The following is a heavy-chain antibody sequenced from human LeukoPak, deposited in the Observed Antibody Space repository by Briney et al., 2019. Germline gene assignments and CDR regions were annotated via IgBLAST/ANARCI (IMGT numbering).Heavy chain of an antibody. D-gene: IGHD3-16*01. CDR2: ISGSGGST. V-gene: IGHV3-23*01. CDR1: GFTFSSYA. CDR3: AKVLGGVMDYYYGMDV. J-gene: IGHJ6*02. Sequence: GGSLRLSCAASGFTFSSYAMSWVRQAPGKGLEWFSAISGSGGSTYYADSVKGRFTISRDNSKNTLYLQMNSLRAEDTAVYYCAKVLGGVMDYYYGMDVWGQGTTVTVSS.